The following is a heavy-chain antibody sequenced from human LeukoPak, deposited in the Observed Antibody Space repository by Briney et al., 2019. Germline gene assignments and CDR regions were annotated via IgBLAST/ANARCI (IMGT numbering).Heavy chain of an antibody. Sequence: PGGSLRLSCAASGFTFSDYGMHWVRQAPGKGLEWVAFIRYDGGDEKYADSVKGRFTVSRDNSKNTLYLQMNSLRVEDTAVYYCAKYRHGAYESFFDYWGQGTLVTVSS. CDR1: GFTFSDYG. CDR3: AKYRHGAYESFFDY. V-gene: IGHV3-30*02. J-gene: IGHJ4*02. CDR2: IRYDGGDE. D-gene: IGHD4-17*01.